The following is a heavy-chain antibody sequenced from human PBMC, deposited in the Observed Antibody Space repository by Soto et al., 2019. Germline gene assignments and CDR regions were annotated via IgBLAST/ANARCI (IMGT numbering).Heavy chain of an antibody. J-gene: IGHJ6*03. V-gene: IGHV3-74*01. Sequence: GGSLRLSCAASGFTFSSYWMHWVRQAPGKGLVWVSRINSDGSSTSYADSVKGRFTISRDNAKNTLYLQMNSLRAEDTAVYYCAREVYDFWSGYRGYMDVWGKGTTVTVSS. D-gene: IGHD3-3*01. CDR2: INSDGSST. CDR1: GFTFSSYW. CDR3: AREVYDFWSGYRGYMDV.